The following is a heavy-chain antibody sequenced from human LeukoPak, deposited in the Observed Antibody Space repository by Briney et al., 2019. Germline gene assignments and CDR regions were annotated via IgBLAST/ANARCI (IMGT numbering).Heavy chain of an antibody. CDR1: GDSISRGRYY. J-gene: IGHJ4*02. Sequence: PSETLSLTCTVSGDSISRGRYYWSWVRQPAGKELEWIGRIYASGKTDYNPYTPSLKSRVAMSLDTSKNQVSLYLTSVTAADTAMYFCARSFSEKYYFESWGQGTLVTVSS. D-gene: IGHD1-26*01. CDR2: IYASGKT. V-gene: IGHV4-61*02. CDR3: ARSFSEKYYFES.